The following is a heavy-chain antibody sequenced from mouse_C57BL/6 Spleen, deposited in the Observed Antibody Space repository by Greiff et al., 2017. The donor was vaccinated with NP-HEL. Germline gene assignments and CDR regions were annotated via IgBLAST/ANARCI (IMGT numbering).Heavy chain of an antibody. D-gene: IGHD2-5*01. J-gene: IGHJ4*01. V-gene: IGHV1-50*01. CDR2: IDPSDSYT. CDR1: GYTFTSYW. CDR3: ARSNLGAMDY. Sequence: VQLKQPGAELVKPGASVKLSCKASGYTFTSYWMQWVKQRPGQGLEWIGEIDPSDSYTNYNQKFKGKATLTVDTSSSTAYMQLSSLTSEDSAVYYCARSNLGAMDYWGQGTSVTVSS.